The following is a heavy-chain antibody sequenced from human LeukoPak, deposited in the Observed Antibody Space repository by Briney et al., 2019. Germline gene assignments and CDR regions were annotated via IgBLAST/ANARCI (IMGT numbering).Heavy chain of an antibody. CDR3: ARGRSSGYLLDY. Sequence: GGSLRLSCAASGFSFSSYEMNWVRQAPAKGLEWVSYISSRGGMIYYADSVKGRFTISRDNAKNSLYLQMNSLRAEDTAVYYCARGRSSGYLLDYWGQGTLVTVSS. D-gene: IGHD3-22*01. V-gene: IGHV3-48*03. CDR2: ISSRGGMI. CDR1: GFSFSSYE. J-gene: IGHJ4*02.